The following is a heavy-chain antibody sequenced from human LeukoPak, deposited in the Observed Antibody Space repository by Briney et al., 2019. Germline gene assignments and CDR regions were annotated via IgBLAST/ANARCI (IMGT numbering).Heavy chain of an antibody. CDR2: ISSSGSAI. J-gene: IGHJ4*02. V-gene: IGHV3-11*01. Sequence: PGRSLRLSCAASGFTLSSNAMSWIRQAPGKGLEWVSYISSSGSAIYYADSVKGRFTISRDNAKNSLYLQMSSLRVEDTAVYYCARDPRGITALVDYFDYWGQGTLVTVSS. CDR1: GFTLSSNA. D-gene: IGHD5-18*01. CDR3: ARDPRGITALVDYFDY.